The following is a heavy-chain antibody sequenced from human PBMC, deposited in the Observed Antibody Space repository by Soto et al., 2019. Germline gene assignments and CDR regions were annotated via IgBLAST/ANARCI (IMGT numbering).Heavy chain of an antibody. CDR1: AFTFSDHF. CDR2: SRDKAHSYTT. V-gene: IGHV3-72*01. J-gene: IGHJ4*02. Sequence: EVQLVESGGGLVQPGGSLRLSCEVSAFTFSDHFIDWVRQAPGKGLEWVGRSRDKAHSYTTEYAASVKGRFTISRDDSRNSLYLQMNSLKTEDTAGYYCARNLAYGGGYTFDYWCQGTLVTVSS. CDR3: ARNLAYGGGYTFDY. D-gene: IGHD2-21*01.